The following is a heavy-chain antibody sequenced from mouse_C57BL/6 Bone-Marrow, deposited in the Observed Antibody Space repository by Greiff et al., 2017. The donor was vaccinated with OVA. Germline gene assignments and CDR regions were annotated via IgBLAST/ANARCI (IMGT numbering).Heavy chain of an antibody. V-gene: IGHV1-82*01. J-gene: IGHJ1*03. D-gene: IGHD1-1*01. CDR2: IYPGDGDT. Sequence: VQLKESGPELVKPGASVKISCKASGYAFSSSWMNWVKQRPGKGLEWIGRIYPGDGDTNYNGKFKGKATLTADKSSSTAYMQLSSLTSEDSAVYFCARDGAYYGSSYWYFEVWGTGTTVTVSS. CDR3: ARDGAYYGSSYWYFEV. CDR1: GYAFSSSW.